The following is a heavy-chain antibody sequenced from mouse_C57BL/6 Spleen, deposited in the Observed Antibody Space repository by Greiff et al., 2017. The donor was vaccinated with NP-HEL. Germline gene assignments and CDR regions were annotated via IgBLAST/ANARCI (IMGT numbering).Heavy chain of an antibody. V-gene: IGHV1-69*01. CDR2: IDPSDSYT. CDR1: GYTFTSYW. CDR3: ARSRVITTGLDWFAY. Sequence: QVQLQQPGAELVMPGASVKLSCKASGYTFTSYWMHWVKQRPGQGLEWIGEIDPSDSYTNYNQKFKGKSTLTVDKSSSTAYMQLSSLTSEDSAVYYCARSRVITTGLDWFAYWGQGTLVTVSA. D-gene: IGHD1-1*01. J-gene: IGHJ3*01.